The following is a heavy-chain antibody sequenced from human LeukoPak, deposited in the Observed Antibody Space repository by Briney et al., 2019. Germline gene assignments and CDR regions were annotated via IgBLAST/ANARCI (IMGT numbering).Heavy chain of an antibody. Sequence: PGGSLRLSCAASGFTFSTFAMIWVRQPPGKGLEWGSSIFPSGGEIHYADSVRGRFTISRDNAKNSLYLQMNSLRAEDTAVYYCVRDFHRRLYDTNYYFYWGQGTLVTVSS. CDR1: GFTFSTFA. D-gene: IGHD3-22*01. CDR2: IFPSGGEI. J-gene: IGHJ4*02. CDR3: VRDFHRRLYDTNYYFY. V-gene: IGHV3-21*01.